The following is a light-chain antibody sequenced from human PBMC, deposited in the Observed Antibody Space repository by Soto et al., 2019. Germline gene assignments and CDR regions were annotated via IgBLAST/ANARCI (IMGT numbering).Light chain of an antibody. J-gene: IGKJ1*01. CDR2: LGS. Sequence: DIVMTQSPLSLPVTPGEPASISCRSSQSPLHSNGNNYLEWYLQKPGQSPQLLIYLGSSRASGVPDRFSGSGSGTDFTLKIRRVEAEDVGVYYCMQALQTPRTFGQGTKVEIK. CDR1: QSPLHSNGNNY. V-gene: IGKV2-28*01. CDR3: MQALQTPRT.